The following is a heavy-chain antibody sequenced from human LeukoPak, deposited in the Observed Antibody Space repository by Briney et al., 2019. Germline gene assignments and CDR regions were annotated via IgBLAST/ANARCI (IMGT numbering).Heavy chain of an antibody. V-gene: IGHV3-23*01. CDR3: AKDLPKITIFGALQH. D-gene: IGHD3-3*01. Sequence: PGGSLRLSCAASGFTFSIHGMSWVRQAPGKGLEWVSGISASGDRTYYADSVKGRFTISRDNSKNTLYLQMNSLRAEDTAVYYCAKDLPKITIFGALQHWGQGTLVTVSS. CDR1: GFTFSIHG. CDR2: ISASGDRT. J-gene: IGHJ1*01.